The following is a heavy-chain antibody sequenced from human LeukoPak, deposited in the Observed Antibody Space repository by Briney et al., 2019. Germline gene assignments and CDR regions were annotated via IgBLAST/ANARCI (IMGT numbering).Heavy chain of an antibody. D-gene: IGHD2-2*01. CDR2: IYYSGST. J-gene: IGHJ4*02. Sequence: SETLSLTCTVSGGSISSYDWSWIRQPQGKGLEWIGYIYYSGSTNYNPSLKSRVTISVDTSKNQFSLKLSSVTAADTAVYYCVRDMGSSTSKDWGQGTLVTVSS. CDR1: GGSISSYD. CDR3: VRDMGSSTSKD. V-gene: IGHV4-59*12.